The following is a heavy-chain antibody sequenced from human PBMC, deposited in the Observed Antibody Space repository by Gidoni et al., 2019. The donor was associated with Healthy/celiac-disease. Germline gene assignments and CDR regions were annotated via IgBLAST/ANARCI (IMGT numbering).Heavy chain of an antibody. J-gene: IGHJ6*02. V-gene: IGHV1-69*01. CDR2: IIPIFGTA. Sequence: QVQLVQSGAEGKKPGSSVKVSGKASGGTFSSDAISWVRQAPGQGLEWMGGIIPIFGTANYAQQFQGRVTITADESTSTAYMELSSLRSEDTAVYYCARGYCSGGSCYSEYYYYYGMDVWGQGTTVTVSS. CDR3: ARGYCSGGSCYSEYYYYYGMDV. CDR1: GGTFSSDA. D-gene: IGHD2-15*01.